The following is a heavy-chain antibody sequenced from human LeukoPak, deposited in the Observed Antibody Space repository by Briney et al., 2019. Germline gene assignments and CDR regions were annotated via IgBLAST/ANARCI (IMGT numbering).Heavy chain of an antibody. CDR3: AKDGGYGGHHRYYFDY. D-gene: IGHD4-23*01. V-gene: IGHV3-30*02. Sequence: GGSVRLFCAASGFTFTTYGMHWVRLAPGKGREWVVFIQNDEIDKYYADSVKGRFTISRDNSKNTLYLQMNSLRTEDMAVYYCAKDGGYGGHHRYYFDYWGQGTLVTVSS. CDR2: IQNDEIDK. CDR1: GFTFTTYG. J-gene: IGHJ4*02.